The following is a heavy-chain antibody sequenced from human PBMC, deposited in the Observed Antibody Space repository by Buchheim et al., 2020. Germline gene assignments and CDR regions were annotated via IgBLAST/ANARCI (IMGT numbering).Heavy chain of an antibody. CDR3: ANLQLPSN. D-gene: IGHD1-1*01. CDR1: GFTFSKHD. V-gene: IGHV3-23*01. J-gene: IGHJ4*02. CDR2: ITIGGDT. Sequence: EVQLLESGGGLVQPGGSLRLSCVASGFTFSKHDMNWVRQAPGKGPQWVSGITIGGDTYYADSVKGRVTISRDNSKDILYLQMNSLRAEDTAIYYCANLQLPSNWGQGTL.